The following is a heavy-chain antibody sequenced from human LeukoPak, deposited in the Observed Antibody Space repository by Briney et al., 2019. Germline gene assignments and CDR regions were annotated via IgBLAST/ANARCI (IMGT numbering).Heavy chain of an antibody. V-gene: IGHV1-46*01. J-gene: IGHJ5*02. CDR2: ISPSGGST. D-gene: IGHD5-24*01. CDR3: ARDNSVRDEAWWLNP. CDR1: GYTFTGYW. Sequence: ASVKVSCKAFGYTFTGYWMHWVRQAPGQGPEWMGVISPSGGSTIYAQKFKGRVTLTRDMSTSTDYLESSSLRSEDTAVYYCARDNSVRDEAWWLNPWGQGTLVTVSS.